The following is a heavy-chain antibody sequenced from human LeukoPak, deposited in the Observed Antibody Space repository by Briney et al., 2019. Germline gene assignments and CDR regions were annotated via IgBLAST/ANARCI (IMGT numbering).Heavy chain of an antibody. Sequence: GGSLRLSCVASAFTFKTYTLTWVRQPPGKGLEWVSYISTAGNLINYADSVRGRFTISRDNAKSSLYLYMSSLTPEDTAVYYCARTVESHFDFRGQGTLVTVSS. J-gene: IGHJ4*02. CDR3: ARTVESHFDF. CDR1: AFTFKTYT. D-gene: IGHD5-24*01. CDR2: ISTAGNLI. V-gene: IGHV3-21*01.